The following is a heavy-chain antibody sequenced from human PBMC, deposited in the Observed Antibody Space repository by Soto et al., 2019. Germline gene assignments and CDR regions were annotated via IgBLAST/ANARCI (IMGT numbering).Heavy chain of an antibody. CDR2: IRSKANSYAT. J-gene: IGHJ3*02. CDR3: TRYRWLGHAFDI. Sequence: PGGSLRLSCAASGFTFSGSAMHWVRQASGKGLEWVGRIRSKANSYATAYAASVKGRFTISRDDSKNTAYLQMNSLKTEDTAVYSCTRYRWLGHAFDIWGQGTMVTVSS. CDR1: GFTFSGSA. V-gene: IGHV3-73*01. D-gene: IGHD3-22*01.